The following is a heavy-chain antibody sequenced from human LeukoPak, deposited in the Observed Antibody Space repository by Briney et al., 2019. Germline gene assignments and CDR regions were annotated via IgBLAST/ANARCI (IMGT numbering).Heavy chain of an antibody. Sequence: PGGSLRLSCAASGFTFDDYAMHWVRQAPGKGLEWVSGISWNSGSIGYADSVKGRFTISRDNAKNSLYLQMNSLRAEDTALYYCAKDISDGRTGTRWGDFQHWGQGTLVTVSS. V-gene: IGHV3-9*01. J-gene: IGHJ1*01. CDR1: GFTFDDYA. D-gene: IGHD1-1*01. CDR2: ISWNSGSI. CDR3: AKDISDGRTGTRWGDFQH.